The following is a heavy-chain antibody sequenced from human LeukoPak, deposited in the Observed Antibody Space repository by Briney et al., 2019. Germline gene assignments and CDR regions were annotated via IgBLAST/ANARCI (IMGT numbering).Heavy chain of an antibody. CDR3: ARDSSNWYNSFDY. Sequence: SQTLSLTCAISGDSVSSNSAAWNWIRQSPWRGLEWLGRTYYRSKWYNDYAGSVRSRITINPDTSKNQFSLQLNSLTPEDTAMYYCARDSSNWYNSFDYWGQGTLVTVSS. D-gene: IGHD6-13*01. J-gene: IGHJ4*02. CDR1: GDSVSSNSAA. CDR2: TYYRSKWYN. V-gene: IGHV6-1*01.